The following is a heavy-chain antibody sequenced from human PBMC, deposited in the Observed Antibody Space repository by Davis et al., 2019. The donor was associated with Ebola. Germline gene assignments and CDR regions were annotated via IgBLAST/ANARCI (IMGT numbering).Heavy chain of an antibody. CDR3: ARDLSWILFDY. CDR2: ISGNSHNI. Sequence: GESLKISCAASGFTVSSYAMGWVRQAPGKGLEWVSTISGNSHNIHYADSVEGRFTISRDNSQNTLYLQMNSLRAEDTAVYYCARDLSWILFDYWGQGTLVTVS. J-gene: IGHJ4*02. D-gene: IGHD2-2*03. CDR1: GFTVSSYA. V-gene: IGHV3-23*01.